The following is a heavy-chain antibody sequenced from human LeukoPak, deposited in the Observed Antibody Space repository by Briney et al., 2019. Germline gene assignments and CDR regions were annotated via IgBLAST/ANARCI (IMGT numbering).Heavy chain of an antibody. J-gene: IGHJ4*02. V-gene: IGHV6-1*01. CDR2: TYYRSKWYN. CDR1: GDSVSSNSAA. D-gene: IGHD3-9*01. CDR3: ARVISLRYFDWLLPPSFYFDY. Sequence: SQTLSLTCAISGDSVSSNSAAWNWIRQSPSRGLEWLGRTYYRSKWYNDYAVSVKSRITINPDTSKNQFSLQLNSVTPEDTAVYYCARVISLRYFDWLLPPSFYFDYWGQGTLVTVSS.